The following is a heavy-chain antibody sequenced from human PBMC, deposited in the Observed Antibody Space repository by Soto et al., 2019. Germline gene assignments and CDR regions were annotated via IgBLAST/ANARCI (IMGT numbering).Heavy chain of an antibody. CDR2: INHSGST. V-gene: IGHV4-34*01. D-gene: IGHD3-10*01. CDR1: GGSFSGYY. CDR3: ARRRGYGSGSYYTKYFDY. Sequence: QVHLQQWGAGLLKPSETLSLTCAVYGGSFSGYYWSWIRQPPGKGLEWIGEINHSGSTNYNPSLKSRVTISVDTSKNQFSLKLSSVTAADTAVYYCARRRGYGSGSYYTKYFDYWGQGTLVTVSS. J-gene: IGHJ4*02.